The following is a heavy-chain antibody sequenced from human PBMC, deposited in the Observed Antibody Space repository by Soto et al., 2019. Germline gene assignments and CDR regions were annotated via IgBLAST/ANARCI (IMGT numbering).Heavy chain of an antibody. CDR2: ITSSSSTI. D-gene: IGHD5-18*01. CDR1: GFTLSSYS. V-gene: IGHV3-48*02. CDR3: VRAFNGYSYGYGY. Sequence: GGSLRLSCAASGFTLSSYSMNWVRQAPGKGLEWVSYITSSSSTIYYADSVKGRFTISRDNAKSSLYLQMNSLRDEDTAVYYCVRAFNGYSYGYGYWGQGTLVTVSS. J-gene: IGHJ4*02.